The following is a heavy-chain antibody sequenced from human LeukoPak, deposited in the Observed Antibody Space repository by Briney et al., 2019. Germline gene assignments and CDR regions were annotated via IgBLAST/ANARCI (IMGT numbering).Heavy chain of an antibody. CDR3: AREDVLRYFDWLPQGAFDI. V-gene: IGHV3-21*04. D-gene: IGHD3-9*01. Sequence: GGSLRLSCAASAFSLNAYNMNWVRQAPGKGLEWVSSISYTGTYIYYADSVKGRFTISRDNAQNSLYLQMNSLRADDTAVYYCAREDVLRYFDWLPQGAFDIWGQGTMVTVSS. J-gene: IGHJ3*02. CDR2: ISYTGTYI. CDR1: AFSLNAYN.